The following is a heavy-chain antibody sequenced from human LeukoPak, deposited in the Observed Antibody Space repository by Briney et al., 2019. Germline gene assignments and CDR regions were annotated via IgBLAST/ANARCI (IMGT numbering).Heavy chain of an antibody. V-gene: IGHV4-59*03. CDR1: GGFLSGYY. CDR2: IYHSGST. Sequence: SETLSLTCAVYGGFLSGYYWSWIRQPPGKGLEWIGYIYHSGSTNYNPSLKSRVTMSLDTSKNQFSLKLSSVTAADTAVYYCAVIGGNTDYYIGYWGQGTLVTVSS. CDR3: AVIGGNTDYYIGY. J-gene: IGHJ4*02. D-gene: IGHD3-16*01.